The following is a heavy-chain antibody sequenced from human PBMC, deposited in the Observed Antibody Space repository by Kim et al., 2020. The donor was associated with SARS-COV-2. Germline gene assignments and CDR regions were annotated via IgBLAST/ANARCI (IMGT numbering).Heavy chain of an antibody. CDR2: IIPIFGTA. CDR3: AREPVTRGQAAGTEYYYYYGMDV. Sequence: SVKVSCKASGGTFSSYAISWVRQAPGQGLEWMGGIIPIFGTANYAQKFQGRVTITADESTSTAYMELSSLRSEDTAVYYCAREPVTRGQAAGTEYYYYYGMDVWGQGTTVTVSS. D-gene: IGHD6-13*01. V-gene: IGHV1-69*13. J-gene: IGHJ6*02. CDR1: GGTFSSYA.